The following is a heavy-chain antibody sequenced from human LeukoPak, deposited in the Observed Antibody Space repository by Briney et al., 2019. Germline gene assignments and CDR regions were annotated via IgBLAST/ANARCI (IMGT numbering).Heavy chain of an antibody. J-gene: IGHJ6*04. V-gene: IGHV3-21*01. D-gene: IGHD3-3*01. CDR2: ISSSSSYI. CDR3: ARAGTDYDFWSGYPPLDV. CDR1: GFTFSSYS. Sequence: GGSLRLSCAASGFTFSSYSMNWVRQAPGKGLEWVSSISSSSSYIYYADSVKGRFTISRDNAKNSLYLQMNSLRAEDTAVYYCARAGTDYDFWSGYPPLDVWGKGTTFTVSS.